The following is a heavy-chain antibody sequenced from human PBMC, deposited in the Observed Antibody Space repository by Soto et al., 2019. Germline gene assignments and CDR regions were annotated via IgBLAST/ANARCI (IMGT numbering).Heavy chain of an antibody. CDR3: AGGVTYYYGSGSYPEYYDYYYGMDV. CDR1: GGTFSSYA. Sequence: SVKVSCNASGGTFSSYAISWVRPAPGQGLEWMGGLTPIFGTANYAQKFQGRVTITADESTSTAYMELSSLRSEDTAVYYCAGGVTYYYGSGSYPEYYDYYYGMDVWGQGTTVTVSS. J-gene: IGHJ6*02. V-gene: IGHV1-69*13. D-gene: IGHD3-10*01. CDR2: LTPIFGTA.